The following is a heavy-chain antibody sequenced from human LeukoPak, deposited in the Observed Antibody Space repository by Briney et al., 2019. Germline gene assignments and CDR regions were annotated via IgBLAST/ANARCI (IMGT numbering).Heavy chain of an antibody. Sequence: GASVKVSCKASGYTFTSYDINWVRQATGQGPEWMGWMNPNSGNTGYAQKFQGRVTMTRNTSISTAYMELSSLRSEDTAVYYCARGMIAAAGTGVDYWGQGTLVTVSS. J-gene: IGHJ4*02. CDR2: MNPNSGNT. CDR3: ARGMIAAAGTGVDY. V-gene: IGHV1-8*01. CDR1: GYTFTSYD. D-gene: IGHD6-13*01.